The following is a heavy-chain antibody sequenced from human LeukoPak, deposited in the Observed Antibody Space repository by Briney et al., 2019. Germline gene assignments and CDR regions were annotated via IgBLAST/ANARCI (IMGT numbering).Heavy chain of an antibody. D-gene: IGHD3-16*02. CDR3: ARVIHLGELSLYDY. Sequence: GESLKISCKGSGYTFTTYWIGWVRQMPGKGLEWVGIIYPGDSDPRYSPSFQGQVTISADKSISTAYLQWSSLKASDSAMYYCARVIHLGELSLYDYWGQGTLVTVSS. CDR2: IYPGDSDP. V-gene: IGHV5-51*01. CDR1: GYTFTTYW. J-gene: IGHJ4*02.